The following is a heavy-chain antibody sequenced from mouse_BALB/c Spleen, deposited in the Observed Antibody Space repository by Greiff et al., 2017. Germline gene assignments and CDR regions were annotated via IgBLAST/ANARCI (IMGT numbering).Heavy chain of an antibody. J-gene: IGHJ4*01. V-gene: IGHV1-80*01. D-gene: IGHD4-1*01. CDR1: GYAFSSYW. CDR2: IYPGDGDT. Sequence: QVQLQQSGAELVRPGSSVKISCKASGYAFSSYWMNWVKQRPGQGLEWIGQIYPGDGDTNYNGKFKGKATLTADKSSSTAYMQLSSLTSEDSAVYFCARLGRDLYYYAMDYWGQGTSVTVSS. CDR3: ARLGRDLYYYAMDY.